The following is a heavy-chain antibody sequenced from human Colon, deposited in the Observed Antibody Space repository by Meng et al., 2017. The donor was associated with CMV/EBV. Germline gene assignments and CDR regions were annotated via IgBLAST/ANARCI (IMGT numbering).Heavy chain of an antibody. V-gene: IGHV3-73*01. J-gene: IGHJ4*02. D-gene: IGHD3-16*01. CDR3: TRVGRGGPTDKTVTQFDY. CDR2: SGSKANNYAT. CDR1: NDSA. Sequence: NDSAMHWVRQAPGGGLEWVGRSGSKANNYATEYGAPVKGRFTISRDDSKSMAYLQMNSLKVDDTAVYYCTRVGRGGPTDKTVTQFDYWGQGTLVTVPQ.